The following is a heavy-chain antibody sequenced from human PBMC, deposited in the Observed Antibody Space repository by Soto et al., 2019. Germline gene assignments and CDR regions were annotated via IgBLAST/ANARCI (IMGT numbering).Heavy chain of an antibody. V-gene: IGHV1-18*01. CDR2: ISGYNGNT. J-gene: IGHJ6*02. Sequence: GASVKVSCKASGYTFTRYGISWVRQAPGQGLEWVGWISGYNGNTNYAQKFQGRVTLTTDTSTKTAFMELRSLTGDDTAVYYCAREYGMDVWGQGTTVTVSS. CDR3: AREYGMDV. CDR1: GYTFTRYG.